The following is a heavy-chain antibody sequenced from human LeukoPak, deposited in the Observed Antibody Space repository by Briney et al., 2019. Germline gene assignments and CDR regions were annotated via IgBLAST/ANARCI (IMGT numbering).Heavy chain of an antibody. CDR2: ISWNSGSI. CDR3: AKDHGGAPYYMDV. CDR1: GFTFDDYA. D-gene: IGHD3-3*01. Sequence: GGSLRLSCAASGFTFDDYAMHWVRQAPGKGLEWVSGISWNSGSIGYADSVKGRFTISRDNAKNSLYLQMDSLRAEDMALYYCAKDHGGAPYYMDVWGKGTTVTVSS. J-gene: IGHJ6*03. V-gene: IGHV3-9*03.